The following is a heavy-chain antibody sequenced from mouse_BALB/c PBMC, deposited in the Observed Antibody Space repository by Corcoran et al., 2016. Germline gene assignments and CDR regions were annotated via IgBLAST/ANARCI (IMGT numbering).Heavy chain of an antibody. CDR1: GYTFTNYG. V-gene: IGHV9-3*02. D-gene: IGHD1-1*01. CDR3: ARRGSSYWYFDV. Sequence: QIQLVQSGPELKKPGETVKISCKASGYTFTNYGMNWVKQAPGKGLKWMGWINTNTGEPTYAEEFKGRFAFSLETSASTAYLQINNLKNEDTATYFCARRGSSYWYFDVWGAGTTVTVSS. J-gene: IGHJ1*01. CDR2: INTNTGEP.